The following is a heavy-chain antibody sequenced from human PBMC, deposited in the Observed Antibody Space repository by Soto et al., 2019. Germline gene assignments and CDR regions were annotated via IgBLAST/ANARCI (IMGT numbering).Heavy chain of an antibody. V-gene: IGHV5-10-1*01. D-gene: IGHD3-22*01. CDR3: AIDRDYYDSSGYITNSFYYYYGMDV. CDR2: IDPSDSYT. Sequence: GESLKISCKGSGYSFTSYWISWVRQMPGKGLEWMGRIDPSDSYTNYSPSFQGHVTISADKSISTAYLQWSSLKASDTAMYYCAIDRDYYDSSGYITNSFYYYYGMDVWGQGTTVTVSS. J-gene: IGHJ6*02. CDR1: GYSFTSYW.